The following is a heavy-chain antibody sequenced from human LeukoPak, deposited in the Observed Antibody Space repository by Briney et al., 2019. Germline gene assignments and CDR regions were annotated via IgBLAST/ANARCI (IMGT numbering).Heavy chain of an antibody. CDR1: GFTVSSNY. V-gene: IGHV3-66*02. CDR3: ARDAYYYDQFGAFDI. Sequence: GGSLRLSCAASGFTVSSNYMSWVRQAPGKGLEWVSVIYSGGSTYYADSVKGRFTISRDNSKNTLYLQMNSLRAEDTAVYYCARDAYYYDQFGAFDIWGQGPMVTVSS. CDR2: IYSGGST. J-gene: IGHJ3*02. D-gene: IGHD3-22*01.